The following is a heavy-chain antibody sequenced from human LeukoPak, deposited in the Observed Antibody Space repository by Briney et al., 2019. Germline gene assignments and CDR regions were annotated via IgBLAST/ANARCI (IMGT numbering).Heavy chain of an antibody. Sequence: GGSLRLSCAASGFTFDDYAMHWVRQAPGKGLEWVSLISWDGGSTYYADSVKGRFTISRDNSKNSLYLQMNSLRAEDTAVYYCVRGSLASGVVVYYYYYLDVWGKGTTVTVSS. D-gene: IGHD3-3*01. J-gene: IGHJ6*03. CDR1: GFTFDDYA. V-gene: IGHV3-43D*03. CDR3: VRGSLASGVVVYYYYYLDV. CDR2: ISWDGGST.